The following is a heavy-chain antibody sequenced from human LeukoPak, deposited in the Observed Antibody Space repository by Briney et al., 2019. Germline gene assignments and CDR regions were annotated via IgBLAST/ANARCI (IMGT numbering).Heavy chain of an antibody. Sequence: SETLSLTCAVSDYPISSNYFWGWIRQPPGKGLEWIGGIYHSGTTYYNPSLKSRVTFLLDTSKSQFSLKLTSVSAADTAVYYCARREYYYDSSGYYSGWGQGTLVTVSS. CDR2: IYHSGTT. V-gene: IGHV4-38-2*01. CDR1: DYPISSNYF. D-gene: IGHD3-22*01. CDR3: ARREYYYDSSGYYSG. J-gene: IGHJ4*02.